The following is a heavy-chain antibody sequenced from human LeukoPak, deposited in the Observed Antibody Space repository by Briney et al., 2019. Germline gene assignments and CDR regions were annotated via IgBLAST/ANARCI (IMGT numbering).Heavy chain of an antibody. D-gene: IGHD5-12*01. Sequence: ASVKVSCKASGGTFSSYAISWVRQAPGQGLEWMGRIIPILDIANYAQKFQGRVTITADKSTSTAYMELSSLRSEDTAVYYCARGASGVDIVDYYYYGMDVWGQGTTVTVSS. V-gene: IGHV1-69*04. CDR2: IIPILDIA. CDR3: ARGASGVDIVDYYYYGMDV. CDR1: GGTFSSYA. J-gene: IGHJ6*02.